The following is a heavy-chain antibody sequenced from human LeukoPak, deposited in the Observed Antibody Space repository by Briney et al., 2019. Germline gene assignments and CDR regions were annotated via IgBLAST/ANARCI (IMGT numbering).Heavy chain of an antibody. Sequence: SETLSLTCNVSGDSISSDYWSWIRQPPGKGLEWIGHIYYSGSTNYNPSLKSRVTISVDASKNHFSLKVSSVTAADTAVYYCARDFGGATTFYYYYMDVWGKGTTVTVSS. J-gene: IGHJ6*03. CDR3: ARDFGGATTFYYYYMDV. V-gene: IGHV4-59*01. CDR2: IYYSGST. D-gene: IGHD3-16*01. CDR1: GDSISSDY.